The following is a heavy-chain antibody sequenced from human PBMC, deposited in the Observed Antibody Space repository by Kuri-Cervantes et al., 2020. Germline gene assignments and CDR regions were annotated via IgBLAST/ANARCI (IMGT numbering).Heavy chain of an antibody. CDR2: ISSASTYYI. Sequence: GESLKISCAASGFTFSSYSMNWVRQAPGKGLEWVSSISSASTYYIYYADSVRGRFTISRDNAKNSLHLQMNSLRAEDTAVYYCARVGDYPYYYGMDVWGQGTTVTGSS. CDR3: ARVGDYPYYYGMDV. D-gene: IGHD4-17*01. V-gene: IGHV3-21*01. CDR1: GFTFSSYS. J-gene: IGHJ6*02.